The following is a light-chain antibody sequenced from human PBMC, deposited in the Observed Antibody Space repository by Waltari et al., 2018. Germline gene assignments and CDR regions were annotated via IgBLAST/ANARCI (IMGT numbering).Light chain of an antibody. J-gene: IGKJ1*01. CDR2: GAS. Sequence: EIVLTQSTGTLSLSPGERATLSCSASQSVSRTLAWYQQKPGQAPKLLIYGASIRATGIRDRFTGSGSGTDFSLTISSLEPEDFAIYFCQHYVRLPATFGQGTKVEIK. CDR3: QHYVRLPAT. CDR1: QSVSRT. V-gene: IGKV3-20*01.